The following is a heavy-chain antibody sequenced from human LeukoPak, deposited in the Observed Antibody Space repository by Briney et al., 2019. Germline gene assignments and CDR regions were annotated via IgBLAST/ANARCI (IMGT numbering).Heavy chain of an antibody. CDR1: GFTFSSYA. CDR2: ISGSGGST. Sequence: GGSLRLSCAASGFTFSSYAVSWVRQAPGKGLEWVSAISGSGGSTYYADSVKGRLTISRDNSKNTLYLQMNSLRVEDTAIYYCAKDRFASGSYDYWAQGTLVTVSS. J-gene: IGHJ4*01. V-gene: IGHV3-23*01. D-gene: IGHD3-10*01. CDR3: AKDRFASGSYDY.